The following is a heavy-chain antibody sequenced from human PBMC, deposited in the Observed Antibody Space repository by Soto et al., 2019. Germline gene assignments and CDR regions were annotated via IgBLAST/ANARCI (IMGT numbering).Heavy chain of an antibody. CDR1: GDSVSSNSAA. CDR2: TCYRSKWYN. Sequence: SQTLSLTCAISGDSVSSNSAAWNWIRQSPSRGLELLGRTCYRSKWYNDYAVSVKGRITINTDTSKNQFSLQLNSVTPEDTAVYYCAKSAMVRGVNYYGMDVWGQGTTVTVSS. CDR3: AKSAMVRGVNYYGMDV. V-gene: IGHV6-1*01. D-gene: IGHD3-10*01. J-gene: IGHJ6*02.